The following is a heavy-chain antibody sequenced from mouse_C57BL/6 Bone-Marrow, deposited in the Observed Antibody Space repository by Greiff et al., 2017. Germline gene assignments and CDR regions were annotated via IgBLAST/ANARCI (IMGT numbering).Heavy chain of an antibody. D-gene: IGHD2-5*01. CDR3: ARHTYSNYAMDY. V-gene: IGHV5-2*01. J-gene: IGHJ4*01. CDR2: INSDGGSP. CDR1: EYEFPSHD. Sequence: DVHLVESGGGLVQPGESLKLSCESNEYEFPSHDMSWVRKTPEKRLELVAAINSDGGSPYYPATMERRFIISRDDTKKTLYLPMSSLRSEDTALYYCARHTYSNYAMDYWGQGTSVTGSS.